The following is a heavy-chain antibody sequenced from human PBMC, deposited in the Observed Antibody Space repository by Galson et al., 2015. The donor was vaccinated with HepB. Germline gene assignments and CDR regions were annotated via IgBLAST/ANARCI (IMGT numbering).Heavy chain of an antibody. Sequence: SLRLSCAASGFTFSSYAMSWVRQAPGKGLEWVSAISGSGGSTYYADSVKGRFTISRDNAKSSLYLQMNSLRAEDTAVYYCAREGRHFYWGQGTLVTVSS. CDR2: ISGSGGST. V-gene: IGHV3-23*01. CDR3: AREGRHFY. CDR1: GFTFSSYA. D-gene: IGHD3-3*02. J-gene: IGHJ4*02.